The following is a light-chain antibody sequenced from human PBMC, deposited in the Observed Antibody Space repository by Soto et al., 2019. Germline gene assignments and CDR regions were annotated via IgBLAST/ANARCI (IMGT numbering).Light chain of an antibody. CDR3: QQYGRLPLS. V-gene: IGKV3-20*01. Sequence: EILLTQSPGPLSLSPGDRATLSCRASQSLTSSFLAWYQQKPGQTPRLLIYGASIRATDIPDRFSGSGSGTDFTLTISRLEPEDFAVYFCQQYGRLPLSFGGGTKVEIK. CDR1: QSLTSSF. J-gene: IGKJ4*01. CDR2: GAS.